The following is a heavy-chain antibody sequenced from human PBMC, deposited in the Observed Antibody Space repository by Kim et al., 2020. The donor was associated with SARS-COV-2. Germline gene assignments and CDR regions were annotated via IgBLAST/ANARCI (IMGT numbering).Heavy chain of an antibody. CDR2: IYYSGST. V-gene: IGHV4-39*01. CDR3: ASLLDAPGVLLWFGESLV. CDR1: GGSISSSSYY. D-gene: IGHD3-10*01. Sequence: SETLSLTCTVSGGSISSSSYYWGWIRQPPGKGLEWIGSIYYSGSTYYNPSLKSRVTISVDTSKNQFSLKLSSVTAADTAVYYCASLLDAPGVLLWFGESLVWGQGTLVTVSS. J-gene: IGHJ4*02.